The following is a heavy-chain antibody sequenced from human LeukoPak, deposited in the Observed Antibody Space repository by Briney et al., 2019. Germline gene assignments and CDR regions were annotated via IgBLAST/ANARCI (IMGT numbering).Heavy chain of an antibody. D-gene: IGHD6-13*01. CDR1: GFTFSDHY. V-gene: IGHV3-69-1*02. CDR3: ARDPGGDSSSWRWFDP. J-gene: IGHJ5*02. CDR2: ISSSGTYI. Sequence: PGGSLRLSCAASGFTFSDHYMDWVRQAPGKGLEWVSSISSSGTYIYYADSVKGRFTISRDNAENSLDLQMNSLRVEDTAVYYCARDPGGDSSSWRWFDPWGQGTLVTVSS.